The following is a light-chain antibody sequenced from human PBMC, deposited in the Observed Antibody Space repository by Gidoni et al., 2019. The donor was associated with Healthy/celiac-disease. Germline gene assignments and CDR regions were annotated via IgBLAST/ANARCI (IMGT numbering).Light chain of an antibody. J-gene: IGKJ2*04. CDR1: PSISSW. V-gene: IGKV1-5*03. Sequence: IQMTQSTSTQSASVGDRVTSTGRDSPSISSWLDWYQQNPGKAPKLLIYKASSLESGVPSRFSGSGSGTEFTLTSISLQPDDFATYYCQQYKSYLCSFGQGTKLEIK. CDR2: KAS. CDR3: QQYKSYLCS.